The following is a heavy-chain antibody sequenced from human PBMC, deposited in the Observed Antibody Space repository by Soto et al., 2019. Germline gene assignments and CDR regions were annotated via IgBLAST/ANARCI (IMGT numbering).Heavy chain of an antibody. V-gene: IGHV4-34*01. J-gene: IGHJ5*02. CDR2: INHSGST. CDR3: ARKVVTAYNWFDP. D-gene: IGHD2-21*02. Sequence: ESLALTCSVYGASFRGYYWSWIRQPPGKGLEWIGEINHSGSTNYNPSLKSRVTISVDTSKNQFSLKRSSVTAADTAVYYCARKVVTAYNWFDPWGQGTLVTVYS. CDR1: GASFRGYY.